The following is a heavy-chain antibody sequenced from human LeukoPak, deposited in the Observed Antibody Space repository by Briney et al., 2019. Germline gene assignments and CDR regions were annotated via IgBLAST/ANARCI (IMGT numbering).Heavy chain of an antibody. D-gene: IGHD1-26*01. J-gene: IGHJ4*02. CDR3: ASRTYRV. Sequence: NPSETLSLTCTVSGGSISGSTYYWGWIRQPPGKGLEWIVSIYYSGATYYNPSLKSRVTVSVDASKNQFSLKLRSVTAADTAVYYCASRTYRVWGQGTLVTVSS. V-gene: IGHV4-39*01. CDR2: IYYSGAT. CDR1: GGSISGSTYY.